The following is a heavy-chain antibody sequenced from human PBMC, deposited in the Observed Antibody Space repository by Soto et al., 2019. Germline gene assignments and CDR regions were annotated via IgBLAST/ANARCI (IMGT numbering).Heavy chain of an antibody. V-gene: IGHV4-39*01. CDR1: GASISSRSSY. CDR2: FYSGST. J-gene: IGHJ5*02. Sequence: QVQLQESGPGLVKPSETLSLTCIVSGASISSRSSYWGWIRQPPGKGLEWVGTFYSGSTYNNPSLKSRVTISVDTYKNQFSLKLSSVAAEDTAIYYCATTRGIAVGGSFDHWGQGTLVTVSS. CDR3: ATTRGIAVGGSFDH. D-gene: IGHD6-13*01.